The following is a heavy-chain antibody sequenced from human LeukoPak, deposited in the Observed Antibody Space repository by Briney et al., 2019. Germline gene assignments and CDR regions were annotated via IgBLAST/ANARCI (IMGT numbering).Heavy chain of an antibody. J-gene: IGHJ5*02. D-gene: IGHD6-19*01. CDR3: AHSIAVDWFDP. CDR1: VRSISSGDYY. CDR2: IYWNDDK. Sequence: PLSLTCTVSVRSISSGDYYWSWIRQPPGKALEWLALIYWNDDKRYSPSLKSRLTITKDTSKNQVVLTMTNMDPVDTATYYCAHSIAVDWFDPWGQGTLVTVSS. V-gene: IGHV2-5*01.